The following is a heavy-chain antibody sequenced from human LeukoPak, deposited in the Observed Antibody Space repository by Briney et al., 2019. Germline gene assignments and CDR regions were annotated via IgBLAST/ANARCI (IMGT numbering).Heavy chain of an antibody. Sequence: ASVKVSCKASGYTFTDYYMHWVRQAPGQGLEWMGWINGNSGDTGYEQKFQGRVTMTRDTSISTAYMELSRLGSDDTAVYYCVRPAKGYDSSGYYDYWGQGTLVTVSS. CDR1: GYTFTDYY. J-gene: IGHJ4*02. V-gene: IGHV1-2*02. CDR3: VRPAKGYDSSGYYDY. CDR2: INGNSGDT. D-gene: IGHD3-22*01.